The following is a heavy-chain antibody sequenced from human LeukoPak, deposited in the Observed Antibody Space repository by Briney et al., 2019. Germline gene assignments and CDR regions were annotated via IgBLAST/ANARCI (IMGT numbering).Heavy chain of an antibody. Sequence: PSETLSLTCTVSGGSMSSYYWGWILQPPGKGLEWIGSIYYSGSTYYNPSLKSRVTISVDTSKNQFSLKLSSVTAADTAVYYCARHHSSGWYGYWGQGTLVTVSS. J-gene: IGHJ4*02. CDR1: GGSMSSYY. CDR3: ARHHSSGWYGY. CDR2: IYYSGST. V-gene: IGHV4-39*01. D-gene: IGHD6-19*01.